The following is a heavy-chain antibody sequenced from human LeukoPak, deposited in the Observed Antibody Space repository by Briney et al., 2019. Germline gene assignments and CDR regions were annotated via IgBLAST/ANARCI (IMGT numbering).Heavy chain of an antibody. CDR3: ARGAHKRDDYGGFFDY. D-gene: IGHD4-23*01. CDR1: GYTFTSYY. V-gene: IGHV1-46*01. CDR2: INPSGGST. Sequence: ASVKVSCKASGYTFTSYYMHWVRQAPGQGLEWMGIINPSGGSTSYARKFQGRVTMTRDTSTSTVYMELSSLRAEDTAVYYCARGAHKRDDYGGFFDYWGQGTLVTVSS. J-gene: IGHJ4*02.